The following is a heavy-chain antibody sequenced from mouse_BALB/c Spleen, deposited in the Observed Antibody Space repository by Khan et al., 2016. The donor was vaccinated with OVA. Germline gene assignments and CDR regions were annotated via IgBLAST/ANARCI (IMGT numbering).Heavy chain of an antibody. V-gene: IGHV14-1*02. CDR1: GFNIKDYY. CDR2: IDPENGNT. D-gene: IGHD2-3*01. CDR3: TRHGYSPWFAY. Sequence: VQLKQSGAALVRPGGVVNLSCKASGFNIKDYYMNWVKQRPEQGLEWIGWIDPENGNTIYDPKFQGKASISSDTSSNTAYLQLSNLTSEDTAVYYCTRHGYSPWFAYWGQGTLVTVSA. J-gene: IGHJ3*01.